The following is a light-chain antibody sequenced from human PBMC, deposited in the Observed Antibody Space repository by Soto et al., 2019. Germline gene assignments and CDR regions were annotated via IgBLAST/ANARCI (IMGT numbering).Light chain of an antibody. V-gene: IGKV3-15*01. CDR1: QSVSTN. CDR3: QQYHNWRT. J-gene: IGKJ1*01. Sequence: EIVMTQSPATLSVSPGERATLSCRASQSVSTNLAWYQQKPGQAPRLLISGASTRATGIPARFSGSGSGTEFTLTISSLQSEDFAVYYCQQYHNWRTFGQGTKLEI. CDR2: GAS.